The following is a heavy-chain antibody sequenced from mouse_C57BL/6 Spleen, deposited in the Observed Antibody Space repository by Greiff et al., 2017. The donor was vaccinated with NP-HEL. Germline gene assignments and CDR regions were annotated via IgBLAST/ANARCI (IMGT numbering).Heavy chain of an antibody. CDR1: GYTFTDYY. Sequence: QVQLQQSGAELVRPGASVKLSCKASGYTFTDYYINWVKQRPGQGLEWIARMYPGSGNTYYNEKFKGKATLTAEKSSSTAYMQLSSLTSEDSAVYFCARGRQGGAWFAYWGQGTLVTVSA. J-gene: IGHJ3*01. V-gene: IGHV1-76*01. CDR3: ARGRQGGAWFAY. D-gene: IGHD3-2*01. CDR2: MYPGSGNT.